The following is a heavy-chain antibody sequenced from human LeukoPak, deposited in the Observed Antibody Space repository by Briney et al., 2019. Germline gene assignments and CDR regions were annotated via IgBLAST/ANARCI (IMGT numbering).Heavy chain of an antibody. CDR3: ARVGSVTNFGVVSYYFDY. V-gene: IGHV5-51*01. D-gene: IGHD3-3*01. J-gene: IGHJ4*02. CDR2: IYPDDADS. Sequence: GESLKISCKASGYSFDYYCIAWVRQMPGKGLESMAIIYPDDADSTYSPSFQGQVTISVDKSINTAYLQWSSLKASNTAIYYCARVGSVTNFGVVSYYFDYWGQGTLVTVSS. CDR1: GYSFDYYC.